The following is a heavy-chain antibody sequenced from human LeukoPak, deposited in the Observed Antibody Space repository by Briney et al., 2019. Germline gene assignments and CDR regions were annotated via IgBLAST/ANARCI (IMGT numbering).Heavy chain of an antibody. CDR3: AKWGYYDVLTGYYVPDY. CDR2: ILGSGGST. V-gene: IGHV3-23*01. Sequence: GASLRLSCAASGFTFSNYAMSWVRQAPGKGLEWVSAILGSGGSTYYADSVKGRFTVSRDNSKSTLYLQMNSLRAEDTALYYCAKWGYYDVLTGYYVPDYWGQGPLVTVSS. J-gene: IGHJ4*02. CDR1: GFTFSNYA. D-gene: IGHD3-9*01.